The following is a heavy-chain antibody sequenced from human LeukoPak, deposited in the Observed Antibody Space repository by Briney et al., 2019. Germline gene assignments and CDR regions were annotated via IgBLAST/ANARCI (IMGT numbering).Heavy chain of an antibody. CDR3: ATTKDRAANWYFDL. D-gene: IGHD6-25*01. V-gene: IGHV1-69*04. CDR1: GYTFTSYG. CDR2: IIPILGIA. Sequence: ASVKVSCKASGYTFTSYGISWVRQAPGQGLEWMGRIIPILGIANYAQKFQGRVTITADKSTSTAYMELSSLRSEDTAVYYCATTKDRAANWYFDLWGRGTLVTVSS. J-gene: IGHJ2*01.